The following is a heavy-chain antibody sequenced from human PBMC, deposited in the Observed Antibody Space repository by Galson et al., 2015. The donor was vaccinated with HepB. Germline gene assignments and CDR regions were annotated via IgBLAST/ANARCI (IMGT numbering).Heavy chain of an antibody. Sequence: SLRLSCAASGFTFSSYAMSWVRQAPGKGLEWVSSISGSGGSTYYADSVKGRFTISRDSSKNTLYLQMNSLRAEDTAVYYCAKDRASLRFGELPNWFDPWGQGTLVTVSS. CDR2: ISGSGGST. CDR1: GFTFSSYA. CDR3: AKDRASLRFGELPNWFDP. J-gene: IGHJ5*02. V-gene: IGHV3-23*01. D-gene: IGHD3-10*01.